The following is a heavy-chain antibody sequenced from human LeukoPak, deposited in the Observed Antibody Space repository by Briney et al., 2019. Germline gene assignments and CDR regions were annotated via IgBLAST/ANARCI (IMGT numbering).Heavy chain of an antibody. CDR1: GFTFSNYW. J-gene: IGHJ4*02. CDR2: IKQDGSET. Sequence: GGSLRLSCAASGFTFSNYWMSWVRQAPGKGLEWVAKIKQDGSETYYVDSVKGRFTISRDDAKNSLYLQMNSLRAEDSAVYYCARDGRGDTSTRSYFDHWGQGTLVTVSS. V-gene: IGHV3-7*01. CDR3: ARDGRGDTSTRSYFDH. D-gene: IGHD1-1*01.